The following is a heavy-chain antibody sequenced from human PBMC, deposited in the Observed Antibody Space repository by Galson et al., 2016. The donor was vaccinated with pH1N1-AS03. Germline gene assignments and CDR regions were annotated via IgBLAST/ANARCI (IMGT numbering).Heavy chain of an antibody. Sequence: SLRLSCAASGFTFSSFSMIWVRQAPGKGLEWIAYISSGSSTIYYADSVKGRFTISRDNVKSSLYLHLNSLRVEDTAMFYCVKESPKEAGDYWGRGVMVTVSS. J-gene: IGHJ4*02. D-gene: IGHD3-10*01. CDR1: GFTFSSFS. V-gene: IGHV3-48*01. CDR3: VKESPKEAGDY. CDR2: ISSGSSTI.